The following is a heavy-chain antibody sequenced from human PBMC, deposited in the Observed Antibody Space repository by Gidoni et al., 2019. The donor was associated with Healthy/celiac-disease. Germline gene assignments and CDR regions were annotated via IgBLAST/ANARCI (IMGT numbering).Heavy chain of an antibody. CDR3: ARGKGYSSSWYNYYYGMDV. V-gene: IGHV1-69*01. CDR2: IIPIFGTA. J-gene: IGHJ6*02. D-gene: IGHD6-13*01. Sequence: QVQLVQSGAEVKKPGSSVKVSCKASGGTFSSYAISWVRQAPGQGLEWMGGIIPIFGTANYAQKFQGRVTITADESTSTAYMELSSLRSEDTAVYYCARGKGYSSSWYNYYYGMDVWGQGTTVTVSS. CDR1: GGTFSSYA.